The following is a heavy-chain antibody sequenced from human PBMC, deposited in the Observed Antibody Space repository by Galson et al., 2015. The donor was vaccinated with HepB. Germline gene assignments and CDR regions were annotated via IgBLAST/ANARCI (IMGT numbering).Heavy chain of an antibody. CDR3: TTGTLPNAKRFLEWLPRSRLSLYYSYMDV. CDR1: GISFSTAW. J-gene: IGHJ6*03. V-gene: IGHV3-15*07. Sequence: SLRLSCAASGISFSTAWMNWVRQVPGKGLEWVGRIKSKGDGGTADYAASVKGRFTMSRDDSTNTLFLRMDRLKTEDTGLYYCTTGTLPNAKRFLEWLPRSRLSLYYSYMDVWGKGTTVTVS. CDR2: IKSKGDGGTA. D-gene: IGHD3-3*01.